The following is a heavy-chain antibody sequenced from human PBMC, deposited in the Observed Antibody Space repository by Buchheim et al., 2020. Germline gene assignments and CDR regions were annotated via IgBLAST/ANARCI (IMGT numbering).Heavy chain of an antibody. Sequence: QLQLQESGSGLVKPSQTLSLTCAVSGGSISSGGYSWSWIRQPPGKGLEWIGYIYHSGSTYYNPSLKSRVTISVDRSKNQYSLKLSSVTTADTAVYYCARALNPHYDYVTSGVLDPWGQGTL. CDR2: IYHSGST. J-gene: IGHJ5*02. CDR1: GGSISSGGYS. V-gene: IGHV4-30-2*01. CDR3: ARALNPHYDYVTSGVLDP. D-gene: IGHD3-16*01.